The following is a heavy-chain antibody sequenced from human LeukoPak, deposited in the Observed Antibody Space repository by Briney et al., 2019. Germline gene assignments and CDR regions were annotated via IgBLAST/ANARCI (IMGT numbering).Heavy chain of an antibody. Sequence: GASVKVSCKASGGTFSSYAISWVRQAPGQGLEWMGGIIPIFGTANYAQKFQGGVTMTRDTSTSTVYMELSSLRSEDTAVYYCARDSQGSGPGFHWGQGTLVTVSS. CDR2: IIPIFGTA. CDR1: GGTFSSYA. D-gene: IGHD3-10*01. V-gene: IGHV1-69*05. J-gene: IGHJ4*02. CDR3: ARDSQGSGPGFH.